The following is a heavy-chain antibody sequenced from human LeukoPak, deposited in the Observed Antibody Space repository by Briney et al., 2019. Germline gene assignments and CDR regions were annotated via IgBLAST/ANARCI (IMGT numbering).Heavy chain of an antibody. CDR1: GGSISSSSYY. J-gene: IGHJ4*02. Sequence: PSQTLSLTCTVSGGSISSSSYYWNWIRQPAGKGLEWIGRIYTSGSTNYNPSLKSRVTISLDTSKNQFSLKLSSVTAADTAVYYCARGLRGSGSYWGQGTLVTVSS. CDR2: IYTSGST. V-gene: IGHV4-61*02. CDR3: ARGLRGSGSY. D-gene: IGHD3-10*01.